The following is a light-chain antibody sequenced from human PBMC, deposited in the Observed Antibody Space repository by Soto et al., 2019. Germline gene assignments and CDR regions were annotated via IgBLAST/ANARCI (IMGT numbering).Light chain of an antibody. Sequence: EIVMTQSPATLSVSPGDRATLSCRASHSVSSNLAWYQQKPGQAPRLLIYGASTRAIGIPDRFSGSGSGTEFTLTIGSLQSEDFAFYYCQQYENWPPFTFGPGTKVDIK. CDR3: QQYENWPPFT. J-gene: IGKJ3*01. V-gene: IGKV3-15*01. CDR1: HSVSSN. CDR2: GAS.